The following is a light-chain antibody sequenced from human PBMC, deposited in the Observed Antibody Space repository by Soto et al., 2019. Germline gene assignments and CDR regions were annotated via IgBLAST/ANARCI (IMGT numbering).Light chain of an antibody. J-gene: IGLJ1*01. CDR2: ANN. CDR3: GTWDSSLSGFYV. CDR1: SSNIGSNS. V-gene: IGLV1-51*02. Sequence: QCALTQPPSVSAAPGEKVTLPCSQSSSNIGSNSVSWYQHLPGTAPKRLIYANNKRSSGIPDRFSGSKSGTSATLGITGLQTGPEADYYCGTWDSSLSGFYVSGTGTKVTV.